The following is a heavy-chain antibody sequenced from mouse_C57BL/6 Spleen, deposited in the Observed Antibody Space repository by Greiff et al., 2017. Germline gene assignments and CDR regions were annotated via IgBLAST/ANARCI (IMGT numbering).Heavy chain of an antibody. CDR1: GYSITSGYY. V-gene: IGHV3-6*01. J-gene: IGHJ3*01. CDR3: ATTGVWFAY. D-gene: IGHD4-1*02. CDR2: ISYDGSN. Sequence: DVQLQESGPGLVKPSQSLSLTCSVTGYSITSGYYWNWIRQFPGNKLEWMGYISYDGSNNYNPSLKNRISITRDTSKNQFFLKLNSVTTEDTATYYCATTGVWFAYWGQGTLVTVSA.